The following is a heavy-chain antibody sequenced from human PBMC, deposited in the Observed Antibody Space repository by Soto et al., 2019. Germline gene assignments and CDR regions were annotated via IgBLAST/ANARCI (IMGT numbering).Heavy chain of an antibody. CDR2: INSSSSYT. J-gene: IGHJ2*01. V-gene: IGHV3-11*05. Sequence: QVQLVESGGGLVKPGGSLRLSCAASGFTFSDDYMSWIRQAPGKGLEWVSYINSSSSYTNYADSVKGRFTISRDNAKNSLYLQMNSLRAEDTAVYYCARIIAAAGGRRYFDLWRRGTLVTVSS. D-gene: IGHD6-13*01. CDR3: ARIIAAAGGRRYFDL. CDR1: GFTFSDDY.